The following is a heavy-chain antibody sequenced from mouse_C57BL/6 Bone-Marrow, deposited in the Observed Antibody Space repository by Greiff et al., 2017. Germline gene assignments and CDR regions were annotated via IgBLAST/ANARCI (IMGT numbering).Heavy chain of an antibody. Sequence: EVQLQQSGPELVKPGASVKISCKASGYTFTDYYMNWVKQSHGKSLEWIGDINPNNGGTSYNQKFKGKATLTVDKSSSTAYMELRSLTSEDSAVYYCARSYDGYDSYYFDYWGQGTTLTVSS. D-gene: IGHD2-3*01. CDR1: GYTFTDYY. CDR2: INPNNGGT. V-gene: IGHV1-26*01. J-gene: IGHJ2*01. CDR3: ARSYDGYDSYYFDY.